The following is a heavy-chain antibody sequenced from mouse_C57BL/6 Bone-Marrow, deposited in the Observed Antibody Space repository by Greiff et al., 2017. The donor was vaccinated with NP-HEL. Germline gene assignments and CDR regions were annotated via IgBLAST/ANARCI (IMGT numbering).Heavy chain of an antibody. J-gene: IGHJ3*01. CDR2: IYPGSGST. Sequence: VQLQQPGAELVKPGASVKMSCKASGYTFTSYWITWVKQRPGQGLEWIGDIYPGSGSTNYNEKFKSKATLTVDTYSNTAYMQLSSLTSEVSAVYYCADETGAYWGQGTLVTVSA. CDR3: ADETGAY. CDR1: GYTFTSYW. V-gene: IGHV1-55*01.